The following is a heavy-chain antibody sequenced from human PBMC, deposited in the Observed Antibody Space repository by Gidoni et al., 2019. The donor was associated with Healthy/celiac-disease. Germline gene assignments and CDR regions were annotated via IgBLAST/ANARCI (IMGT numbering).Heavy chain of an antibody. CDR3: ARARGRAARKRGGSGWSGDYFDY. V-gene: IGHV4-34*01. D-gene: IGHD6-19*01. Sequence: QVQLQQWGAGLLKPSETLSLTCAVYGGSFSGYYWSWIRQPPGKGLEWIGEINHSGSTNYNPSLKSRVTISVDTSKNQFSLKLSSVTAADTAVYYCARARGRAARKRGGSGWSGDYFDYWGQGTLVTVSS. J-gene: IGHJ4*02. CDR2: INHSGST. CDR1: GGSFSGYY.